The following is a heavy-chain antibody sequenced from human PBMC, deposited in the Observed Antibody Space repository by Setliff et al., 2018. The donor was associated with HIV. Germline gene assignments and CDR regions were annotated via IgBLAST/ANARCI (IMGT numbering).Heavy chain of an antibody. CDR1: GFTFSSYA. J-gene: IGHJ4*02. D-gene: IGHD3-10*01. V-gene: IGHV3-23*01. CDR3: AKGPLIMVRGVIITPYFDY. CDR2: ISGSGGST. Sequence: GGSLRLSCAASGFTFSSYAMSWVRQAPGKGLEWVSAISGSGGSTYYADSVKGRFPISRDNSKNTLYLQMNSLRAEDTAVYYCAKGPLIMVRGVIITPYFDYWGQGTLVTVSS.